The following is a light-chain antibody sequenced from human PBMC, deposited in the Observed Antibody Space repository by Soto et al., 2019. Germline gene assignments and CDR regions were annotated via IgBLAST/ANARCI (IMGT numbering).Light chain of an antibody. V-gene: IGLV1-47*02. Sequence: QSVLTQSPSASGPPGQRVTIPCSGSSSNIGKNSVYWYQQFPGTAPKLLIYSNNKRPSGVPDRFSASKSGTSASLAISGLRSEDEADYYCAAWDDGLNGDVFGTGTKVTVL. CDR1: SSNIGKNS. CDR3: AAWDDGLNGDV. CDR2: SNN. J-gene: IGLJ1*01.